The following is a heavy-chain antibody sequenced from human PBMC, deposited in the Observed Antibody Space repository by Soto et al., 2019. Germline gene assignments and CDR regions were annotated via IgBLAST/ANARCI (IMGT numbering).Heavy chain of an antibody. D-gene: IGHD6-13*01. J-gene: IGHJ6*02. CDR3: ARTAAAGKYYYGVDV. CDR2: IYPGDSDT. CDR1: GYSFSTYW. V-gene: IGHV5-51*01. Sequence: GESLKISCKASGYSFSTYWIAWVRQMPGKGLEWMGIIYPGDSDTRYSPSFQGQVTISADKSINTAYLQWSSLRASDNAMYYCARTAAAGKYYYGVDVWGQGTTVTVSS.